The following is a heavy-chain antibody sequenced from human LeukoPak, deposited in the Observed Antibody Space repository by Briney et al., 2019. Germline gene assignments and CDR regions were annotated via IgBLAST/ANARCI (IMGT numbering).Heavy chain of an antibody. J-gene: IGHJ5*02. CDR3: ARDATVASSPNWFDP. CDR2: ITRGSSTR. Sequence: GGSLRLSCAASGFRFSSYSMHWVRQAPGKGLDWVSSITRGSSTRYCADSVKGRFTISRDDGKTSLYLHMNSLRVDDTAVYFCARDATVASSPNWFDPWGQGTLVTVSS. D-gene: IGHD6-19*01. V-gene: IGHV3-48*01. CDR1: GFRFSSYS.